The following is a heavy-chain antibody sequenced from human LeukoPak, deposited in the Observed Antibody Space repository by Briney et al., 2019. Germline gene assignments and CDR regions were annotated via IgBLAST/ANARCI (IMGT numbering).Heavy chain of an antibody. D-gene: IGHD3-22*01. J-gene: IGHJ4*02. Sequence: GGSLRLSCAASGFSVSSNYMSWVRQAPGKGLECVSVIYSGGSTYYADSVKGRFTISRDNSKNTLYLQMNSLRAEDTAVYYCARKTDSSGSGDYWGQGTLVTVSS. CDR2: IYSGGST. V-gene: IGHV3-53*01. CDR3: ARKTDSSGSGDY. CDR1: GFSVSSNY.